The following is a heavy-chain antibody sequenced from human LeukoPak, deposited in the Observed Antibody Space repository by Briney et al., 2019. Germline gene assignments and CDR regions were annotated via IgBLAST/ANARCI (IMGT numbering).Heavy chain of an antibody. D-gene: IGHD3-10*01. CDR1: GFTFSSYA. J-gene: IGHJ4*02. CDR2: ISGSGGST. Sequence: GGSLRLSCAASGFTFSSYAMSWVRQAPGKGLEWVSAISGSGGSTYYADSVKGRFTISRDNSKNTLYLQMNSLRAEDTAVYYCAKSNTFLWFGELLPFDYWGQGTLVTVSS. V-gene: IGHV3-23*01. CDR3: AKSNTFLWFGELLPFDY.